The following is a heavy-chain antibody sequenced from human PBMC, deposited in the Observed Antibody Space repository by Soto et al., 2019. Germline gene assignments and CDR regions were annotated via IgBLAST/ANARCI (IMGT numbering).Heavy chain of an antibody. D-gene: IGHD1-7*01. CDR2: IYSGGST. J-gene: IGHJ4*02. Sequence: GGSLRLSCAASGFTVSSNYMSWVRQAPGKGLEWVSVIYSGGSTYYADSVKGRFTISRDNSKNTLYLQMNSLRAEDTALYYCARSLELPLDYFDYWGQGTLVTVSS. CDR1: GFTVSSNY. V-gene: IGHV3-66*01. CDR3: ARSLELPLDYFDY.